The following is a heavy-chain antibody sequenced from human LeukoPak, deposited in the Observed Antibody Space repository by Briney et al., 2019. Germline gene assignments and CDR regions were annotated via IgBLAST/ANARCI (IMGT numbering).Heavy chain of an antibody. CDR3: AKDTMVRESYYYYGMDV. J-gene: IGHJ6*02. V-gene: IGHV3-9*01. D-gene: IGHD3-10*01. Sequence: GGSLRLSCAASGFTFDDYAMHWVRQAPGKGLEWVSGISWNSGSIGYADSVKGRFTISRDNAKNSLYLQMNSLRAEDTALYYCAKDTMVRESYYYYGMDVWGQGTTVTVSS. CDR1: GFTFDDYA. CDR2: ISWNSGSI.